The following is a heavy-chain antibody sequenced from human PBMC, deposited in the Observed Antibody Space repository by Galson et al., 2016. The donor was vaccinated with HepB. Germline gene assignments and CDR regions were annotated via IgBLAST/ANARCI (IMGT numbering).Heavy chain of an antibody. CDR2: ISYDGRNK. CDR3: ATGGGTSWYNHGDYFDY. D-gene: IGHD2-2*02. Sequence: SLRLSCAASGFTFSNFGIHWVRQAPGKGLEWVGVISYDGRNKYYSDSVKGRFTISRDNSKNTLYLQMNSPRAEDTAVYYCATGGGTSWYNHGDYFDYWGQGTLVTVSS. V-gene: IGHV3-30*03. CDR1: GFTFSNFG. J-gene: IGHJ4*02.